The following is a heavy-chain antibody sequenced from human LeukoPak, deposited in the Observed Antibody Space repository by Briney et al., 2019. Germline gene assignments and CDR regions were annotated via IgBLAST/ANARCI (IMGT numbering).Heavy chain of an antibody. J-gene: IGHJ4*02. Sequence: PGGSLRLSWAASGFTFSSYAMSWVRQAPGKGLEWVSAISGSGGSTYYADSVKGRFTISRDNSKNTLYLQMNSLRAEDTAVYYCAKRQLMGFGELLNYFDYWGQGTLVTVSS. CDR2: ISGSGGST. CDR3: AKRQLMGFGELLNYFDY. CDR1: GFTFSSYA. D-gene: IGHD3-10*01. V-gene: IGHV3-23*01.